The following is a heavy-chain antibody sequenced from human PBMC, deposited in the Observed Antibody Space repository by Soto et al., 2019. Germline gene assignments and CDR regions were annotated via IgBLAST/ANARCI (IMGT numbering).Heavy chain of an antibody. V-gene: IGHV4-4*07. CDR2: IYSTGTT. CDR1: GGPITAQY. D-gene: IGHD4-4*01. Sequence: QVQLQEWGPGLLKPSETLSLTCTVSGGPITAQYCSWIRQPAGKGLEWIGRIYSTGTTNYNPSLRSRVPMSVDTSKNQCSLRMTSVTAADTAVYYCAREVYSNSNTWFDPGGQGTLVSVSP. J-gene: IGHJ5*02. CDR3: AREVYSNSNTWFDP.